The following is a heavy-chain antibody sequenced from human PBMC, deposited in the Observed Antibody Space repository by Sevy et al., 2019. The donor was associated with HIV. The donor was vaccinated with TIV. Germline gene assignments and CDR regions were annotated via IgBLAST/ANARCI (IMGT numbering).Heavy chain of an antibody. CDR3: AGARVSYYYGSGSRYYYGMDV. CDR2: INTNTGNP. J-gene: IGHJ6*02. CDR1: GYTFTSYA. V-gene: IGHV7-4-1*02. Sequence: ASVKVSCKASGYTFTSYAMNWVRQAPGQGLEWMGWINTNTGNPTYAQGFTGRFVFSLDTSVSTAYLQISSLKAEDTAVYYCAGARVSYYYGSGSRYYYGMDVWGQGTTVTVSS. D-gene: IGHD3-10*01.